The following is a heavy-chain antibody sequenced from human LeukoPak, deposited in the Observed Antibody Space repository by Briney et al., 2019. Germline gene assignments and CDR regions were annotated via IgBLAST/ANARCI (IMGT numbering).Heavy chain of an antibody. CDR3: ARDFPTTPHWYFDL. CDR2: IIPIFGTA. Sequence: ASVKVSCKASGYTFTGYYMHWVRQAPGQGLEWMGGIIPIFGTANYAQKFQGRVTITADESTSTAYMELSSLRSEDTAVYYCARDFPTTPHWYFDLWGRGTLVTVSS. CDR1: GYTFTGYY. J-gene: IGHJ2*01. V-gene: IGHV1-69*13. D-gene: IGHD1-26*01.